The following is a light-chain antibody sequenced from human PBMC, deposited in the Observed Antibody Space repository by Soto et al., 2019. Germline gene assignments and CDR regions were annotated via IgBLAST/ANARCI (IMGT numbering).Light chain of an antibody. CDR2: DTS. CDR3: QQRGNWPPFT. CDR1: QSVNNY. J-gene: IGKJ3*01. V-gene: IGKV3-11*01. Sequence: ETVLTQSPATLSLSPGERATLSCRASQSVNNYLAWYQQKPGQAPRLLIYDTSNRATGIPARFSGSGSGTDFTLTISILEPEDFAVYYCQQRGNWPPFTFGPGTRVDIK.